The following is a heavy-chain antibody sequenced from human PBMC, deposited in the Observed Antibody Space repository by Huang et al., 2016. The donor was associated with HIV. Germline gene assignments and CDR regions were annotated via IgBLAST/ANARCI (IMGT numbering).Heavy chain of an antibody. CDR1: GFIFRNYG. V-gene: IGHV3-30*03. Sequence: QVQLVESGGGVVQPGRSLRLSCEASGFIFRNYGMHWISQAQGKGVEWVGEIIYDGRNKYYAESVRGRFIISRNNSKSTVDLEMNNLKTEDTAVYYCVTDYDVLIGDSRGHDYWGQGVLVTVSS. CDR3: VTDYDVLIGDSRGHDY. J-gene: IGHJ4*02. CDR2: IIYDGRNK. D-gene: IGHD3-9*01.